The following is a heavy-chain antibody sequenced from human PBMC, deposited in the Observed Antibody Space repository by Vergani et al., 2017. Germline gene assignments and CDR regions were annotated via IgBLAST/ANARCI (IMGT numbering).Heavy chain of an antibody. CDR2: IIPIFGTA. CDR3: AGVEMATIPLLDY. V-gene: IGHV1-69*06. CDR1: GCTFSSYA. J-gene: IGHJ4*02. D-gene: IGHD5-24*01. Sequence: QVQLVQSGAEVKKPGSSVKVSCKASGCTFSSYAISWVRQAPGQGLEWMGGIIPIFGTANYAQKFQGRVTTTADKSTSTAYMGLSSLRSEDTAVYYSAGVEMATIPLLDYWGQGTLVTVSS.